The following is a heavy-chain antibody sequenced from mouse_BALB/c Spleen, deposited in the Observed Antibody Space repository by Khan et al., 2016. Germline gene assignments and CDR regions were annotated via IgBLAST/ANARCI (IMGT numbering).Heavy chain of an antibody. J-gene: IGHJ3*01. CDR3: ASYDDYDGGFAY. V-gene: IGHV2-6-7*01. Sequence: VKLEESGPGLVAPSQSLSITCTVSGFSLTGFSVNWVRQPPGKALEWLGMIWGDGSTAYNSGLKSRLSFSQDDSKSQVFLKMNSLQTDDTARYFCASYDDYDGGFAYWGQGTLVTVSA. CDR1: GFSLTGFS. CDR2: IWGDGST. D-gene: IGHD2-4*01.